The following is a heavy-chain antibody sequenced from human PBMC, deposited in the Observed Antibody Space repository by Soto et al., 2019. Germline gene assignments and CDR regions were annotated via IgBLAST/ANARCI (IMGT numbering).Heavy chain of an antibody. CDR1: GGSISSYY. CDR2: IYTSGST. D-gene: IGHD2-21*01. J-gene: IGHJ5*02. CDR3: TSSAIVGGEVNPWFDP. Sequence: PSETLSLTCTVSGGSISSYYWSWIRQPAGKGLEWIGRIYTSGSTNYNPSLKSRVTMSVDTSKNQIFLRLNSVTAADTAVYYCTSSAIVGGEVNPWFDPWGQGILVTASS. V-gene: IGHV4-4*07.